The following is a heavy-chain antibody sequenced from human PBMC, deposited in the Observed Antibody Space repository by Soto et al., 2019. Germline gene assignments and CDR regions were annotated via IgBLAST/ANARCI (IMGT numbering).Heavy chain of an antibody. CDR2: IYYSGST. CDR1: GGSISSYY. V-gene: IGHV4-59*01. Sequence: SETLSLTCTVSGGSISSYYWSWIRQPPGKGLEWIGYIYYSGSTNYNPSLKSRVTISVDTSKNQFSLKLSSVTAADTAVYYCARAYYDFWSGYLNWFDPWGQGTLVTVSS. J-gene: IGHJ5*02. D-gene: IGHD3-3*01. CDR3: ARAYYDFWSGYLNWFDP.